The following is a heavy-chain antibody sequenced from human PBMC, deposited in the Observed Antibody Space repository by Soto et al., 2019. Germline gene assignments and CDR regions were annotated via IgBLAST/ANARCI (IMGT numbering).Heavy chain of an antibody. CDR3: ARVSSGESRRYYDFWSGSWFDP. D-gene: IGHD3-3*01. Sequence: SETLSLTCNVSGASLSGYYWSWIRQPPGKGLEWIGRIYATGSTDYNPSLKSRITMSVDKSKNQFSLKLSSVTAADTAVYYCARVSSGESRRYYDFWSGSWFDPWGQGTLVTVSS. J-gene: IGHJ5*02. CDR1: GASLSGYY. V-gene: IGHV4-4*07. CDR2: IYATGST.